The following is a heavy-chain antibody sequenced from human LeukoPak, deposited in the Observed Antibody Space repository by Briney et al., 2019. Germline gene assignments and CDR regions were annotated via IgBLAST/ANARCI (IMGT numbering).Heavy chain of an antibody. CDR3: TTIYFYYYDSSGYYSYFDY. Sequence: GGSLRLSCAASGITFSEVWMSWVRQAPGKGLEWVGRIKRKTDGGTTDYAAPVKGRFTISRDDSKNTLYLQMNSLKTEDTAVYYCTTIYFYYYDSSGYYSYFDYWGQGTLVTVSS. CDR2: IKRKTDGGTT. J-gene: IGHJ4*02. V-gene: IGHV3-15*01. CDR1: GITFSEVW. D-gene: IGHD3-22*01.